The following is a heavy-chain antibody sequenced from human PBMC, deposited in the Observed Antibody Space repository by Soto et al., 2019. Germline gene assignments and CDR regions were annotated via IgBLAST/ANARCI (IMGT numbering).Heavy chain of an antibody. D-gene: IGHD6-19*01. V-gene: IGHV3-30-3*01. J-gene: IGHJ4*02. CDR1: GLTFSSYA. Sequence: GGSLRLSCAASGLTFSSYAMHWVRQAPGKGLEWVAVISYDGSNKYYADSVKGRFTISRDNSKNTLYLQMNSLRAEDTAVYYCARDPYSSGWIDYWGQGTLVTVSS. CDR3: ARDPYSSGWIDY. CDR2: ISYDGSNK.